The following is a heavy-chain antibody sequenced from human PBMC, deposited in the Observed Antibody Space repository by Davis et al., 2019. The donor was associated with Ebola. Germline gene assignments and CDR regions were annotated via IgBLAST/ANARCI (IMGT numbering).Heavy chain of an antibody. J-gene: IGHJ3*02. Sequence: GGSLRLSCEASGYSFTSHWIDWVRQMPGRGLEWMGIIYPGDSDTRWSPSFEGQVTMSADKSVSTASLQWSSVKASDTAMYYCARGRYHEAFDIWGQGTMVTVSS. CDR2: IYPGDSDT. D-gene: IGHD1-14*01. CDR1: GYSFTSHW. CDR3: ARGRYHEAFDI. V-gene: IGHV5-51*01.